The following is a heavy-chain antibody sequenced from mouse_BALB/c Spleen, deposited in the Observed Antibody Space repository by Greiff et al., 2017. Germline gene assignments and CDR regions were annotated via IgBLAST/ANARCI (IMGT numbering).Heavy chain of an antibody. J-gene: IGHJ2*01. CDR2: ISSGGSYT. D-gene: IGHD2-3*01. CDR1: GFTFSSYT. V-gene: IGHV5-6-4*01. Sequence: EVKLVESGGGLVKPGGSLKLSCAASGFTFSSYTMSWVRQTPEKRLEWVATISSGGSYTYYPDSVKGRFTISRDNAKNTLYLQMSSLKSEDTAMYYCTRDNDDGYPYFDYWGQGTTLTVSS. CDR3: TRDNDDGYPYFDY.